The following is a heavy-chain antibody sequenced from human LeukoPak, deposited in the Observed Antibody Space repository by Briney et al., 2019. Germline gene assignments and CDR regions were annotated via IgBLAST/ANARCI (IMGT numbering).Heavy chain of an antibody. D-gene: IGHD6-13*01. V-gene: IGHV4-39*01. J-gene: IGHJ6*03. CDR3: ARGRAAAGTYYYYYYMDV. CDR1: GGSISSSSYY. CDR2: IYYSGST. Sequence: SETLSLTCTVSGGSISSSSYYWGWIRQPPGKGLEWIGSIYYSGSTYYNPSLKSRVTISVDTSKNQFSLKLSSVTAADTAVYYCARGRAAAGTYYYYYYMDVWGKGTTVTVSS.